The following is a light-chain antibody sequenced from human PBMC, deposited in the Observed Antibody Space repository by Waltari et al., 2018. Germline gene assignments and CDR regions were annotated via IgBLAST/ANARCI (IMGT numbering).Light chain of an antibody. CDR2: KAS. Sequence: DIQMTQSPSILSASVGDRVTITCRASQSVRSWLAWYQQKPGKAPKLLIYKASNLESGVPSRFSGSGSGTEFTLTITSLQPDDFATDYCQQYNTFLFTFGPGTTVD. V-gene: IGKV1-5*03. CDR1: QSVRSW. CDR3: QQYNTFLFT. J-gene: IGKJ3*01.